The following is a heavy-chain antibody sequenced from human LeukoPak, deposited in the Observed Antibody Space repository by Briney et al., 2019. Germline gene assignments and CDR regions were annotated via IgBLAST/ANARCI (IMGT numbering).Heavy chain of an antibody. J-gene: IGHJ3*02. V-gene: IGHV3-23*01. CDR2: ISSSGGST. CDR3: ARGSRTKYPADTFDI. CDR1: GFTFSSYA. D-gene: IGHD1-14*01. Sequence: GGSLRLSCAASGFTFSSYAMSWVRQAPGKGLEWVSGISSSGGSTYYAGSVKGRFTISRDNSKNTLYLQMNSLRAEDTAVYYCARGSRTKYPADTFDIWGQGTMVTVSS.